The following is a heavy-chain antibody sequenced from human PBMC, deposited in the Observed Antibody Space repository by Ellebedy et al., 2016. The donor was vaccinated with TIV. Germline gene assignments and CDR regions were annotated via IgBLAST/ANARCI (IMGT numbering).Heavy chain of an antibody. CDR2: IMSSGSTI. D-gene: IGHD1-7*01. CDR3: AKGTGTTNYRDHRFDF. V-gene: IGHV3-48*04. Sequence: GGSLRLXCAVSGFTFSTYAMAWVRQAPGKGLEWISYIMSSGSTIHYADSVKGRFTISRDNAQGSLYLQMNSLRAEDTAVYFCAKGTGTTNYRDHRFDFWGRGTMVTVSS. CDR1: GFTFSTYA. J-gene: IGHJ3*01.